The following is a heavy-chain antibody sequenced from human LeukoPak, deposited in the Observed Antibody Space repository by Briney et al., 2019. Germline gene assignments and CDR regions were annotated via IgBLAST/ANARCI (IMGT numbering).Heavy chain of an antibody. J-gene: IGHJ4*02. Sequence: ASVKVSCKASVYTFTSYYMHWVRQAPGQGLEWMGIINPSGGSTSYAQKFQGRVTMTRDTSTSTVYMELSSLRSEDTAVYYCARDSRSRPLDYWGQGTLVTVSS. V-gene: IGHV1-46*01. D-gene: IGHD2-15*01. CDR3: ARDSRSRPLDY. CDR2: INPSGGST. CDR1: VYTFTSYY.